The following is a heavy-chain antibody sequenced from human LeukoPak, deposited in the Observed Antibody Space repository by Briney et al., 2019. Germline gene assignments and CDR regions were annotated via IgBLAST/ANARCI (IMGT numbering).Heavy chain of an antibody. CDR3: ARASCTNGVCWDYYYYGMDV. D-gene: IGHD2-8*01. CDR2: INHSGST. V-gene: IGHV4-34*01. CDR1: GGSFSGYY. Sequence: ASETLSLTCAVYGGSFSGYYWSWIRQPPGKGLEWIGEINHSGSTNYNPSLKSRVTISVDMSKNQFSLKLSSVTAADTAVYYCARASCTNGVCWDYYYYGMDVWGQGTTVTVSS. J-gene: IGHJ6*02.